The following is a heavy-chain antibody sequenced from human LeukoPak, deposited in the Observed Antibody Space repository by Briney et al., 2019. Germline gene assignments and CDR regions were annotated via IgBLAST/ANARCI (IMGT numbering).Heavy chain of an antibody. CDR2: IYYSGST. J-gene: IGHJ2*01. D-gene: IGHD4-17*01. CDR3: ARHPPPGGYGDYFDL. CDR1: GGSISYYY. V-gene: IGHV4-59*08. Sequence: SETLSLTCAVSGGSISYYYWSWIRQPPGKGLEWIGYIYYSGSTNYNPSLKSRVTISVDTSKNQFSLNLSSVTAADTAVYYCARHPPPGGYGDYFDLWGRGTLVTVSS.